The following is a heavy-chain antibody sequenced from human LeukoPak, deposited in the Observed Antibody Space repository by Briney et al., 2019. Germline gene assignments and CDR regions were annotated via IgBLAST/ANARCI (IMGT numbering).Heavy chain of an antibody. CDR2: IYYSGST. J-gene: IGHJ4*02. D-gene: IGHD3-10*01. CDR1: GGSISSDGYY. CDR3: ARVSDGSGSLNY. Sequence: SETLSLTCTVSGGSISSDGYYWSWIRQHPGKGLEWIGYIYYSGSTYYNPSLKSRVTISVDTSKNQFSLKLSSVTAADTAVYYCARVSDGSGSLNYWGRGTLVTVSS. V-gene: IGHV4-31*03.